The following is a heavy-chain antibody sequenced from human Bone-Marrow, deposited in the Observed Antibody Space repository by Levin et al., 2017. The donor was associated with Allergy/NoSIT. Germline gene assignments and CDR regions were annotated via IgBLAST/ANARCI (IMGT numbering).Heavy chain of an antibody. V-gene: IGHV3-30-3*01. CDR2: ISYDGSDK. CDR1: GFTFSSYA. J-gene: IGHJ4*02. Sequence: GESLKISCAASGFTFSSYAMHWVRQAPGKGLEWVAVISYDGSDKYYADSVKGRFTISRDNSKNTLYLQMNSLRAEDTAVYYCARVPPGGSYSLDYWGQGTLVTVSS. CDR3: ARVPPGGSYSLDY. D-gene: IGHD1-26*01.